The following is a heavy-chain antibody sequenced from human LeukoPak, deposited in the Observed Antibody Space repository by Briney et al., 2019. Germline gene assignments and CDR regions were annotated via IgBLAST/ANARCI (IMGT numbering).Heavy chain of an antibody. D-gene: IGHD3-22*01. CDR1: GFTFSDYY. J-gene: IGHJ3*02. Sequence: XGSLRLSCAASGFTFSDYYMSWIRQAPGKGLEWVSYISSSGSTIYYADSVKGRFTISRDNAKNSLYLQMNSLRAEDTAVYYCARDVHDSSGFSGAFDIWGQGTMVTVSS. CDR3: ARDVHDSSGFSGAFDI. CDR2: ISSSGSTI. V-gene: IGHV3-11*04.